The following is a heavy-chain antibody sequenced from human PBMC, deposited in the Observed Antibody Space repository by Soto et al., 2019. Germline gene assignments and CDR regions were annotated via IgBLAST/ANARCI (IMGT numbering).Heavy chain of an antibody. CDR2: IYYSGST. Sequence: SETLSLTCTVSCGSISSYYWSWIRQPPGKGLEWIGYIYYSGSTNYNPSLKSRVTISVDTSKNQFSLKLSSVTAADTAVYYCARTLYSYGPRFDYWGQGTPVTVSS. CDR3: ARTLYSYGPRFDY. V-gene: IGHV4-59*01. CDR1: CGSISSYY. D-gene: IGHD5-18*01. J-gene: IGHJ4*02.